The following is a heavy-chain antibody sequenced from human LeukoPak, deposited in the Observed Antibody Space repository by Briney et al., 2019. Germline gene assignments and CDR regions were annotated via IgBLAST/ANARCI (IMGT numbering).Heavy chain of an antibody. CDR3: ARHLRTGEKYYFDY. Sequence: PSETLSLTCTVSGGAISSNSYYWGWIRQPTGKGLEWIGSIFYSGNTYSNPSLKSRLTISVDTSKNQFSLKLCSVTAADTAVYYCARHLRTGEKYYFDYWGQGTLVTVSS. CDR2: IFYSGNT. CDR1: GGAISSNSYY. J-gene: IGHJ4*02. V-gene: IGHV4-39*01. D-gene: IGHD3/OR15-3a*01.